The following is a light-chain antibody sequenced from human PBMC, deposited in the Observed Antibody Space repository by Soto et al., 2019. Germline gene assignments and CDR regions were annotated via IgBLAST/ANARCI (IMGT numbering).Light chain of an antibody. V-gene: IGKV4-1*01. CDR3: QQYYSTPLT. CDR2: WSS. CDR1: QILLYSSNNKNY. Sequence: DIVMTQSPDSLAVSLGESATIDCRSSQILLYSSNNKNYLAWYQQKPGQPPTLLIYWSSTRESGVPDRFSGSGSGTDSTLTISSLQAEDVAVYYCQQYYSTPLTFGGGTKVDNK. J-gene: IGKJ4*01.